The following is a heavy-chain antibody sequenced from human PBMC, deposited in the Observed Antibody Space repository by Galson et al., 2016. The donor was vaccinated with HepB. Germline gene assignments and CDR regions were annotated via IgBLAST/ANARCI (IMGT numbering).Heavy chain of an antibody. V-gene: IGHV5-10-1*01. CDR2: IDPPDSYT. CDR1: GYSFTSYW. J-gene: IGHJ4*02. Sequence: QSGAEVKKPGESLRISCKASGYSFTSYWINWVRQMPGKGLEWMGRIDPPDSYTNYSPSFQGHVIISADKSISTAYMQWSSLKASDTAMYYCASQGAGWGGMEIDHWGQGTLVTVSS. D-gene: IGHD3-16*01. CDR3: ASQGAGWGGMEIDH.